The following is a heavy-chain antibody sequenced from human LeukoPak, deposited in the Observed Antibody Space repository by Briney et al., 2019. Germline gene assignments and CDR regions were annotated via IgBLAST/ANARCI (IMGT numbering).Heavy chain of an antibody. J-gene: IGHJ4*02. Sequence: PGGSLTLSCAASGFSVSSNYMSWVRRAPGKGLEWVSVLYSSGYTKYADSVKGRFSISRDNSENTLSLQMNSLRAEDTAVYYCAAKGNGYTGTYVFAHWGRGTLVTVSS. CDR2: LYSSGYT. V-gene: IGHV3-66*01. CDR3: AAKGNGYTGTYVFAH. CDR1: GFSVSSNY. D-gene: IGHD5-12*01.